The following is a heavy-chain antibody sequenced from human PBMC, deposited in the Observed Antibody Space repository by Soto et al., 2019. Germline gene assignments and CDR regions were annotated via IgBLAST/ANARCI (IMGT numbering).Heavy chain of an antibody. V-gene: IGHV3-9*01. CDR1: GFTFSSYA. CDR3: AKDIGASGHNWFDP. J-gene: IGHJ5*02. Sequence: GGSLRLSCAASGFTFSSYAMSWVRQAPGKGLEWVSGINWNSGSIGYADSVKGRFTISRDNAKNSLYLQMNSLRAEDTALYYCAKDIGASGHNWFDPWGQGTLVTVSS. CDR2: INWNSGSI.